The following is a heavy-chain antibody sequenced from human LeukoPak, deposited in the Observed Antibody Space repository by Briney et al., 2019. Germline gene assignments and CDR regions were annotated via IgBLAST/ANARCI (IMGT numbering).Heavy chain of an antibody. CDR3: ARGPKQWLVSRWFDP. V-gene: IGHV4-34*01. D-gene: IGHD6-19*01. J-gene: IGHJ5*02. Sequence: SETLSLTCAVCGGSFRGYYWSWIRHPPGKGLEWIGELNHSGSTNYNPSLKSRVTISVDTSKNQFSLKLSSVTAADTAVYYCARGPKQWLVSRWFDPWGQGTLVTVSS. CDR2: LNHSGST. CDR1: GGSFRGYY.